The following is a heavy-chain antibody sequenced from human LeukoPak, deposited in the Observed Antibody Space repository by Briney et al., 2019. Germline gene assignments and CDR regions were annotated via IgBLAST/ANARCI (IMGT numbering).Heavy chain of an antibody. CDR3: ARDGDIVVVPAAGDYYYYGMDV. D-gene: IGHD2-2*01. J-gene: IGHJ6*02. V-gene: IGHV3-30-3*01. CDR2: ISYDGSNK. CDR1: GFTFSSYA. Sequence: GGSLRLSCVASGFTFSSYAMHWVRQAPGKGLEWVAVISYDGSNKYYADSVKGRFTISRDNSKNTLYLQMNSLRAEDTAVYYCARDGDIVVVPAAGDYYYYGMDVWGQGTTVTVSS.